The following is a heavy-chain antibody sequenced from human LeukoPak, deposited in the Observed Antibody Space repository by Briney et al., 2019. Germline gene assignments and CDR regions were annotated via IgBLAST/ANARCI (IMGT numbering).Heavy chain of an antibody. CDR3: ARDEEYDFWSGSYIDV. CDR1: GGSISSYY. CDR2: IYTSGST. V-gene: IGHV4-4*07. Sequence: SETLSLTCTVSGGSISSYYWSWIRQPAGKGLEWIGHIYTSGSTNYNPSLKSRVTMSVDTSKNQFSLKLSSVTAADTAVYYCARDEEYDFWSGSYIDVWGKGTTVTVSS. J-gene: IGHJ6*03. D-gene: IGHD3-3*01.